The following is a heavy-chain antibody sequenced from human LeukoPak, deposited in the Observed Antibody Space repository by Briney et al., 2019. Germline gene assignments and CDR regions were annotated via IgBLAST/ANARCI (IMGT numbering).Heavy chain of an antibody. CDR1: GGSISSSSYY. Sequence: SETLSLTCTVSGGSISSSSYYWGWIRQPPGKGLEWIGSMYYSGSTYYNPSLKSRVTISVDTSKNQFPLKLSSVTAADTAVYYCARQRAASGIRNVDYWGQGTLVTVSS. J-gene: IGHJ4*02. CDR2: MYYSGST. D-gene: IGHD6-13*01. CDR3: ARQRAASGIRNVDY. V-gene: IGHV4-39*01.